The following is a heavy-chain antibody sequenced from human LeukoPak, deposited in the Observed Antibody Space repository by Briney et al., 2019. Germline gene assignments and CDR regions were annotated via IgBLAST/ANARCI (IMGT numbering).Heavy chain of an antibody. V-gene: IGHV3-23*01. CDR3: AREGKNYYDSSGYVY. Sequence: GGSLRLSCAASGFTFSSYAMSWVRQAPGKGLEWVSTISGSGGDTYYAGSVEGRFTISRDNSKNTLFLQMNSQRAEDTAVYYCAREGKNYYDSSGYVYWGQGTLVTVSS. D-gene: IGHD3-22*01. CDR2: ISGSGGDT. J-gene: IGHJ4*02. CDR1: GFTFSSYA.